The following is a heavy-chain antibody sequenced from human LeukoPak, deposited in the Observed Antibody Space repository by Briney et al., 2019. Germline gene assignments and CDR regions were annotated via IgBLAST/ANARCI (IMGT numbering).Heavy chain of an antibody. CDR2: INHSGST. CDR3: ARRTHNWYFDL. J-gene: IGHJ2*01. Sequence: PSETLSLTCAVYGGSFSGYYWSWIRQPSGKGLEWIGEINHSGSTNYNPSLKSRVTISVDTSKNQFSLKLSSVTAADTAVYYCARRTHNWYFDLWGRGTLVTVSS. CDR1: GGSFSGYY. V-gene: IGHV4-34*01.